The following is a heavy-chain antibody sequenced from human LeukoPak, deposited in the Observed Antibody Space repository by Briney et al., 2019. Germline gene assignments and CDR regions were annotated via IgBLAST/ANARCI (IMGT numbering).Heavy chain of an antibody. D-gene: IGHD3-16*01. CDR3: AKPTFGGVMVQVFDY. J-gene: IGHJ4*02. CDR2: SSGSGGST. Sequence: GGSLRLSCAASGFTFSSYAMSWVRQAPGKGLEWVSASSGSGGSTYYADSVKGRFTISRDNSKNTLYLQMNSLRAEDTAVYYCAKPTFGGVMVQVFDYWGQGTLVTVSS. V-gene: IGHV3-23*01. CDR1: GFTFSSYA.